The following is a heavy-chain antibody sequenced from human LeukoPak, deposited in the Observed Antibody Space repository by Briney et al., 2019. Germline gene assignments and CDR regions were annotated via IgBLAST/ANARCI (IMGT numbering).Heavy chain of an antibody. Sequence: SETLSLTCTVSGGSISSGDYYWSWIRQPPGKGLEWIGYIYYSGSTYYNPSLKSRVTISVDTSKNQFSLKLSSVTAADTAVYYCASNIESSSWYYFDYWGQGTLVTVSS. CDR3: ASNIESSSWYYFDY. J-gene: IGHJ4*02. V-gene: IGHV4-30-4*01. D-gene: IGHD6-13*01. CDR1: GGSISSGDYY. CDR2: IYYSGST.